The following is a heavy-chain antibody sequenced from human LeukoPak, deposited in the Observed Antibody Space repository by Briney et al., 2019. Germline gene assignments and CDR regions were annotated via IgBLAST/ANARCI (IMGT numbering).Heavy chain of an antibody. Sequence: PGGSPRLSCAASGFIFSSYAMHWVRQAPGKGLEWVAVISYDGSNKYYADSVKGRFTISRDKSKNTLYLQMNSLRAEDTAVYYCARGGSSWDFAFDIWGQGTMVTVSS. J-gene: IGHJ3*02. CDR1: GFIFSSYA. D-gene: IGHD6-13*01. V-gene: IGHV3-30*04. CDR2: ISYDGSNK. CDR3: ARGGSSWDFAFDI.